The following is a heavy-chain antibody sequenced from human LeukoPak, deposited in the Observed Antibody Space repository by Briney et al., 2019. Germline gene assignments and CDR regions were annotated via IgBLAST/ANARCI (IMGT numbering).Heavy chain of an antibody. J-gene: IGHJ4*02. V-gene: IGHV3-48*03. D-gene: IGHD1-7*01. CDR3: ARDRLFGNLPDY. Sequence: GGSLRLSCAASGFTSSSYEMNWVRQAPGKGLEWISYISSSGSSISYADSVKGRFTISRDNAKNSLNLQMNSLRAEDTAVYYCARDRLFGNLPDYWGQGTLVTVSS. CDR1: GFTSSSYE. CDR2: ISSSGSSI.